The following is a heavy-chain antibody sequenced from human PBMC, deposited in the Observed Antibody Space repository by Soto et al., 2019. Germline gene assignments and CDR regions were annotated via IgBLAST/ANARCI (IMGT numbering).Heavy chain of an antibody. CDR2: INTDGSGT. Sequence: EVQLVESGGDLVQPGGSLRLSCAASAFTFSDYWMHWVRQVPGKGLVWVSRINTDGSGTSYADFVKGRFTISRDNAKNTVFLQTNSLSADDTAVYYCATLQLAGPDYWGQGTLVTVSS. V-gene: IGHV3-74*01. D-gene: IGHD6-19*01. CDR3: ATLQLAGPDY. CDR1: AFTFSDYW. J-gene: IGHJ4*02.